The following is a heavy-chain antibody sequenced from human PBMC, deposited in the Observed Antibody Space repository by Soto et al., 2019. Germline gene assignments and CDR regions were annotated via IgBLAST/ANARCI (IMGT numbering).Heavy chain of an antibody. CDR1: GFTFSSYA. J-gene: IGHJ4*02. CDR2: ISGSDDST. CDR3: AKDKRISPTGTFDY. Sequence: PGGSLRLSCAASGFTFSSYAMSWVRQAPGKGLEWVSAISGSDDSTYYADSVKGRFAISRDNSKNTLYLQMNSLRAEDTAVYYCAKDKRISPTGTFDYWGQGTLVTVSS. V-gene: IGHV3-23*01.